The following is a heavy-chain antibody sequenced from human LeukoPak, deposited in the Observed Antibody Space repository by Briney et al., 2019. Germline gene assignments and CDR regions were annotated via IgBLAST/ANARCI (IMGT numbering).Heavy chain of an antibody. CDR3: ARGPVEYDAFDI. J-gene: IGHJ3*02. V-gene: IGHV1-46*01. Sequence: GASVKVSCKASGYTFTSYYMHWVRQAPGQGLEWMGIINPSGGSTSYAQKFQGRVTMTRDMSTSTVYVELSSLRSEDTAVYYCARGPVEYDAFDIWGQGTMVTVSS. D-gene: IGHD3-3*01. CDR1: GYTFTSYY. CDR2: INPSGGST.